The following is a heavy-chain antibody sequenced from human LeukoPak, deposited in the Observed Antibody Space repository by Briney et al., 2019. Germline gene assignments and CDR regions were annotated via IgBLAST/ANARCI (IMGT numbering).Heavy chain of an antibody. D-gene: IGHD5-18*01. CDR2: IYHSGST. CDR3: AKSSYSIFDY. CDR1: GYSISSGYY. V-gene: IGHV4-38-2*02. J-gene: IGHJ4*02. Sequence: SETLTLTCTVSGYSISSGYYWGWIRQPPGKGLEWIGSIYHSGSTYYNPSFKSRVTISVDTSKNQFSLKLSSVTAADTAVYYCAKSSYSIFDYWGQGTLVTVSS.